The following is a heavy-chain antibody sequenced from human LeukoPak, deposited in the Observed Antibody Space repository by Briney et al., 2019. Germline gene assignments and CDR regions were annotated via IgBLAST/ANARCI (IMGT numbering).Heavy chain of an antibody. J-gene: IGHJ4*02. CDR2: IYPGDSDT. CDR1: GYSFTSYW. D-gene: IGHD1-26*01. CDR3: ARGHIVGGHYFDY. V-gene: IGHV5-51*01. Sequence: GESLKISCEGSGYSFTSYWIGWVRQMPGKGLEWMGIIYPGDSDTRYSPSFQGQVTISADKSISTAYVQWSSLKASDTAMYYCARGHIVGGHYFDYWGQGTLVTVSS.